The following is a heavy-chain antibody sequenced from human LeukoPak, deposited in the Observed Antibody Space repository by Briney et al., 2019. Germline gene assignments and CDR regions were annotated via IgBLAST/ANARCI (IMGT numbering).Heavy chain of an antibody. CDR3: ARGSPIAAAAIYGMDV. CDR2: INPNSGGT. V-gene: IGHV1-2*02. D-gene: IGHD6-13*01. Sequence: ASVKVSCKASGYTFTGYYMHWVRQAPGQGLEWMGWINPNSGGTNYAQKFQGRVTMTRDTSISTAYMELSRLRSDDTAVYHCARGSPIAAAAIYGMDVWGQGTTVTVSS. CDR1: GYTFTGYY. J-gene: IGHJ6*02.